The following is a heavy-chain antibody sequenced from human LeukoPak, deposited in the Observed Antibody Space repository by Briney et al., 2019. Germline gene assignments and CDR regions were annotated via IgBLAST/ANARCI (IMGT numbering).Heavy chain of an antibody. CDR1: GFTFSSYA. J-gene: IGHJ4*02. D-gene: IGHD1-26*01. CDR2: ISYDGSNK. Sequence: GGSLRLSCAASGFTFSSYAMHWVRQAPGKGLEWVAVISYDGSNKYYADSVKGRFTISRDNSKNTLYLQMNSLRAEDTAVYYCARDQGIVGAYYFDHWGQGTLVNVSS. CDR3: ARDQGIVGAYYFDH. V-gene: IGHV3-30-3*01.